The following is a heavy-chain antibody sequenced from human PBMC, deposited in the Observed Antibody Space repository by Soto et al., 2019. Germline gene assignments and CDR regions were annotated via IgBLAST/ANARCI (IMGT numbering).Heavy chain of an antibody. CDR3: ARKGKSGYFNWFDP. CDR1: GYRFTSYW. CDR2: IFPSDSDT. D-gene: IGHD3-22*01. J-gene: IGHJ5*02. V-gene: IGHV5-51*01. Sequence: GESLKISCRTSGYRFTSYWIAWVRQMPGKGLEWMGIIFPSDSDTRYSPSFQGQVTISADRSTSTVFLQWASLKASDTAVYFCARKGKSGYFNWFDPWRQGTLVTVSS.